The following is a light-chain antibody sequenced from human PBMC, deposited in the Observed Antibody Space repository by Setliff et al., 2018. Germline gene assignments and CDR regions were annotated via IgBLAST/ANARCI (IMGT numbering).Light chain of an antibody. CDR3: SSYAGSLYV. J-gene: IGLJ1*01. V-gene: IGLV2-8*01. CDR2: EVS. CDR1: SSDVGGYNY. Sequence: QSALTQPPSASGSPGQSVTISCTGTSSDVGGYNYVSWYQQHPGKAPKLMIYEVSKRPSGVPDRFSGSKSGNTASLTVSGLQAEDGADYYCSSYAGSLYVFGTGTKGTVL.